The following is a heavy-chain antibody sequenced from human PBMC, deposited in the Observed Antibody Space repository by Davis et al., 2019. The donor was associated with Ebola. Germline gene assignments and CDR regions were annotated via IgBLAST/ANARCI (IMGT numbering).Heavy chain of an antibody. V-gene: IGHV3-23*01. CDR3: AKGGSGWPSDYSYGMGV. J-gene: IGHJ6*04. CDR2: ISGSGGST. CDR1: GFSFSHYA. D-gene: IGHD6-19*01. Sequence: GESLKIPCAASGFSFSHYAMIWVRQAPGKGLEWVTSISGSGGSTYYADSVKGRFTISRDNSKSTLYLEMNSLIAEDTAVYYCAKGGSGWPSDYSYGMGVWGKGTTVTVSS.